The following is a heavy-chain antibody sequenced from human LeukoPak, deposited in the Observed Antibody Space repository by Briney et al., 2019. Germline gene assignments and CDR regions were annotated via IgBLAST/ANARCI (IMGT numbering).Heavy chain of an antibody. V-gene: IGHV3-30-3*01. CDR3: AKGSGWDY. J-gene: IGHJ4*02. Sequence: PGRSLRLSCAASGFTLNTFAMHWVRQAPGRGLEWVAVVSYDSSNYYYADSVKGRFTISRDNSRNSLYLQMNSLRVEDTAVYYCAKGSGWDYWGQGTLVTVSS. CDR1: GFTLNTFA. CDR2: VSYDSSNY. D-gene: IGHD6-19*01.